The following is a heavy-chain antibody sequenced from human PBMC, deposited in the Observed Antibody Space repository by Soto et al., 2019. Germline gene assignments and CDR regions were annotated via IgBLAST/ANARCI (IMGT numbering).Heavy chain of an antibody. CDR1: GYSFTKYW. Sequence: PGESLRISCKGAGYSFTKYWIGWVRQMPGKGLEWMAIIYPDTRYSPSFQGQVTISADKSISTAYLQWSSLKASDTAMYYCARGIWQQLEPAFDIWGQGTMVTVSS. D-gene: IGHD6-13*01. CDR2: IYPDT. J-gene: IGHJ3*02. V-gene: IGHV5-51*01. CDR3: ARGIWQQLEPAFDI.